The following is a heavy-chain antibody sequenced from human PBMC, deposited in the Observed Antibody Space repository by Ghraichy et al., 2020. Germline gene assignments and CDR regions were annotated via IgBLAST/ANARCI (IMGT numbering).Heavy chain of an antibody. Sequence: GESLNISCSAAGFTFNTYSMHWVRQAPGKGLEWVAVISHDGNSQYYADSAKGRFTISRDNSKNTVFLQMNSLRAGDTAVYYCARDIKSSYWSYYFFAMDVWGHGTTVTVSS. CDR3: ARDIKSSYWSYYFFAMDV. D-gene: IGHD2-8*02. J-gene: IGHJ6*02. CDR1: GFTFNTYS. V-gene: IGHV3-30-3*01. CDR2: ISHDGNSQ.